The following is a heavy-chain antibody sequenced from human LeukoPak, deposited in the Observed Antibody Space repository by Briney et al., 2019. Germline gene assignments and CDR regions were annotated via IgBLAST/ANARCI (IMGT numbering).Heavy chain of an antibody. CDR1: GFTFSSYW. D-gene: IGHD4-23*01. CDR3: ARDRESTTVVTGGIDY. J-gene: IGHJ4*02. CDR2: IKQDGSEK. Sequence: GGSLRLSCAASGFTFSSYWMSWVRQAPGKGLEWVANIKQDGSEKYYVDSVKGRFTIPRDNAKNSLYLQMNSLRAEDTAVYYCARDRESTTVVTGGIDYWGQGTLVTVSS. V-gene: IGHV3-7*01.